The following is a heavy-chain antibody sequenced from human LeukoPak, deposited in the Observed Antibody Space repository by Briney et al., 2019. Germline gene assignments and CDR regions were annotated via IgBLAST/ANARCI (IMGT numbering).Heavy chain of an antibody. J-gene: IGHJ5*02. V-gene: IGHV4-59*01. D-gene: IGHD2-21*02. CDR2: IYYSGST. CDR1: GGSISSYY. Sequence: SETLSLTCTVSGGSISSYYSSWIRQPPGKGLECIGYIYYSGSTNYNPSLKSRVTISVDTCKTHFSLKLSSVTAADTAVYYCARWGGLAYCGGDCYSGWFDPWGKGTLVTVSS. CDR3: ARWGGLAYCGGDCYSGWFDP.